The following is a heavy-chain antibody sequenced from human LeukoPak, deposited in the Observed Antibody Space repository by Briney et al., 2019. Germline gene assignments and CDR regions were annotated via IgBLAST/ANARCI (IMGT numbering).Heavy chain of an antibody. CDR3: AKDLTEYYDFWSDY. V-gene: IGHV3-23*01. J-gene: IGHJ4*02. CDR1: GFTFSSYA. D-gene: IGHD3-3*01. Sequence: GGSLRLSCAASGFTFSSYAMSWVRQAPGKGLEWVSAISGSGGSTYYADSVKGRFTISRDNSKNTLYLQMNSLRAEDTAVYYCAKDLTEYYDFWSDYWGQGTLVTVSS. CDR2: ISGSGGST.